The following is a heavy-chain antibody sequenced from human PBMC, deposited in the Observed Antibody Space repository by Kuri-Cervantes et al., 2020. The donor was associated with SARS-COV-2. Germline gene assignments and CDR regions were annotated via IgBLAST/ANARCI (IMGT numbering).Heavy chain of an antibody. CDR1: GFTFSSYG. J-gene: IGHJ4*02. CDR2: IRYDGSNK. CDR3: TNLFDY. V-gene: IGHV3-30*02. Sequence: GESLKISCAASGFTFSSYGMHWVRQAPGKGLEWVAMIRYDGSNKYYADSVKGRFTISRDNSKNTLYLQMNSLRAEDTAVYYCTNLFDYWGQGSLVTVSS.